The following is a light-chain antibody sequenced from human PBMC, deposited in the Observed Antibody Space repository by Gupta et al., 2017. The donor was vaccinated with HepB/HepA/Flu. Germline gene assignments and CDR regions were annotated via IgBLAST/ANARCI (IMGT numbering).Light chain of an antibody. CDR1: DIGTKN. Sequence: SYVLTQSPSVSVAPGKTARITCGGNDIGTKNVHWQQQRPGQAPVLVSDDDRDRPSGIPERIVCYTSGKTDTLTISRVEAGDEADYYCPVWDRIRDHWVFGGGTKLTVL. J-gene: IGLJ2*01. CDR3: PVWDRIRDHWV. V-gene: IGLV3-21*03. CDR2: DDR.